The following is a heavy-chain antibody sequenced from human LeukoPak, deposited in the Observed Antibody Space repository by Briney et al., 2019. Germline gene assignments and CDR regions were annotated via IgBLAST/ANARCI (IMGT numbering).Heavy chain of an antibody. CDR2: INHSGST. Sequence: PSETLSLTCAVHGGSFSGYYWSWIRQPPGKGLEWIGEINHSGSTNYNPSLKSRVTISVDTSKNQFSLKLSSVTAADTAVYYCARRYYYGSGSYFFVYWGQGTLVTVSS. CDR1: GGSFSGYY. CDR3: ARRYYYGSGSYFFVY. V-gene: IGHV4-34*01. J-gene: IGHJ4*02. D-gene: IGHD3-10*01.